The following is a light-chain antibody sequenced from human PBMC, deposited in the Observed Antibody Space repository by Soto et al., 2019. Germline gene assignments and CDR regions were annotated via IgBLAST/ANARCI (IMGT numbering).Light chain of an antibody. V-gene: IGKV3-20*01. Sequence: EIVLTQSPGTLSLSPGERATLSCRASQSVSSSYLAWYQQKPGQAPRLLIYGASSRATGIPDRFSGSGSGTDFTLPISRLEPEDFAVYYCQLYGSSPSITFGQGTRLEIK. CDR1: QSVSSSY. CDR3: QLYGSSPSIT. CDR2: GAS. J-gene: IGKJ5*01.